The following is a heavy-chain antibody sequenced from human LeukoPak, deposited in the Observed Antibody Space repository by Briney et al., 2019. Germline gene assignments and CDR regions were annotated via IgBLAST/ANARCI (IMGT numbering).Heavy chain of an antibody. Sequence: SETLSLTCTVSGGSISSYYWSWIRQPPGKGLEWIGYIYYSGSTNYNPSLKSRVTISVDKSKNQFSLKLSSVTAADTAVYYCARDSVAVAGIDYWGQGTLVTVSS. CDR1: GGSISSYY. J-gene: IGHJ4*02. CDR2: IYYSGST. D-gene: IGHD6-19*01. V-gene: IGHV4-59*12. CDR3: ARDSVAVAGIDY.